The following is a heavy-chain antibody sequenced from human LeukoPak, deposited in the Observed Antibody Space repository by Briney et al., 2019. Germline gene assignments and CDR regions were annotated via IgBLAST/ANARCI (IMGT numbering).Heavy chain of an antibody. CDR2: IYSGGSA. CDR1: GFTFSSFA. CDR3: ARDSNRRITYYYYYGMDV. D-gene: IGHD1-14*01. Sequence: PGGSLRLSCAASGFTFSSFAMSWVRQAPGKGLEWVSVIYSGGSAYYADSVKGRFTISRDNSKNTLYLQMNSLRAEDTAVYYCARDSNRRITYYYYYGMDVWGQGTTVTVSS. J-gene: IGHJ6*02. V-gene: IGHV3-66*01.